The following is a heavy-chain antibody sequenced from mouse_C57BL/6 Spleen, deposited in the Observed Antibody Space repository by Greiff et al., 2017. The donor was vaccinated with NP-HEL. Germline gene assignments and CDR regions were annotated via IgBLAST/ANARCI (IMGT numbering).Heavy chain of an antibody. CDR1: GYAFSSSW. V-gene: IGHV1-82*01. J-gene: IGHJ4*01. Sequence: QVQLQQSGPELVKPGASVKISCKASGYAFSSSWMNWVKQRPGKGLEWIGRIYPGDGDTNYNGKFKGKATLTADKSSSTAYMQLSSLTSEDSAVYFCAREGLYYDYDVYAMDYWGQGTSVTVSS. CDR2: IYPGDGDT. CDR3: AREGLYYDYDVYAMDY. D-gene: IGHD2-4*01.